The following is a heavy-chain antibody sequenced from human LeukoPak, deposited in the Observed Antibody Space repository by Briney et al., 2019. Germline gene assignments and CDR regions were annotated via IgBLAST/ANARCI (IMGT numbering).Heavy chain of an antibody. J-gene: IGHJ6*02. CDR2: INHSGST. D-gene: IGHD1-26*01. CDR1: GCSFSSGGYY. V-gene: IGHV4-39*07. Sequence: WETLSLTCTVSGCSFSSGGYYWGWIRQPPGKGLEWIGEINHSGSTNYNPSLKSRVTISVDTSKNQFSLKLSSVTAVDTAVYYCARVFVATTYYGMDVWGQGTTVTASS. CDR3: ARVFVATTYYGMDV.